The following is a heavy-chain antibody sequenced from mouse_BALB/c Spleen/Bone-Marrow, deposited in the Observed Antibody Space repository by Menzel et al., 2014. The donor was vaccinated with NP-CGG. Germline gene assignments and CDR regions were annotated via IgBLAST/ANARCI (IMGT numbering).Heavy chain of an antibody. V-gene: IGHV1-26*01. CDR1: GYSFTGYT. Sequence: VQLKDSGPELVKPGASMKISCKASGYSFTGYTMNWVKQSHGKNLEWIGLINPYNGGTSYNQKFKGKATLTVDKSSXTAYMEFLSLTSEDSAVYYFASYYGSSWYFDVWGAGTTVTVSS. CDR3: ASYYGSSWYFDV. CDR2: INPYNGGT. J-gene: IGHJ1*01. D-gene: IGHD1-1*01.